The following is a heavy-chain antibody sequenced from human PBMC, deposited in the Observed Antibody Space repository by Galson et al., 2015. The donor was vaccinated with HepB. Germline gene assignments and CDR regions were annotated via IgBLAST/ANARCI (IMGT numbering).Heavy chain of an antibody. J-gene: IGHJ5*02. CDR2: ISSDGFTK. Sequence: SLRLSCAASGFIFSDSYMTWVRQAPGKGPEWISYISSDGFTKYYADSVKGRFSIFRDNAKNSLYLQMSSLRAEDTAVYYCGRSAGWIDPWGQGTLVTVSS. CDR3: GRSAGWIDP. CDR1: GFIFSDSY. D-gene: IGHD3-10*01. V-gene: IGHV3-11*01.